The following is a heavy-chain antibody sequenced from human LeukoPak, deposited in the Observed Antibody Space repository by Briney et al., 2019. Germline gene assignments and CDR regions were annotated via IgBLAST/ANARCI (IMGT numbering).Heavy chain of an antibody. CDR1: GGSGSRGSYY. CDR3: ARDPRSSGYCSGGSCSDWFDP. V-gene: IGHV4-61*01. D-gene: IGHD2-15*01. Sequence: SETLSLTWTVSGGSGSRGSYYWSWIREPPGRGLEWVGYIYYSGSTNYIPSLKSRVTISVDTSKNQFSLKLSSVTAADTAVYYCARDPRSSGYCSGGSCSDWFDPWGQGTLVTVSS. CDR2: IYYSGST. J-gene: IGHJ5*02.